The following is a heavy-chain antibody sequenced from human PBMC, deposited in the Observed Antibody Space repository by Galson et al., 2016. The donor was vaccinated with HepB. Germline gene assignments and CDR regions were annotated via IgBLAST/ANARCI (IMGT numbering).Heavy chain of an antibody. Sequence: SVKVSCKASGYTFTSYEINWVRQATGQGLEWMGWMNTNTGNTGYVQKFQGRVTMTRNTSIRTAYMELSSLRSEDTAVYYCARGRFGSYHVFDYWGQGTLVTVSS. D-gene: IGHD1-26*01. J-gene: IGHJ4*02. CDR3: ARGRFGSYHVFDY. CDR2: MNTNTGNT. V-gene: IGHV1-8*01. CDR1: GYTFTSYE.